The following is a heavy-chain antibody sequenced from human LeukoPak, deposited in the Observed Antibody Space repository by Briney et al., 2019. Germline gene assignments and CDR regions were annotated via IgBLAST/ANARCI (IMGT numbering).Heavy chain of an antibody. CDR2: IRSDERNK. Sequence: GSLRLSCATSRFTFDKYDMHLVRQAPGKGLQWVALIRSDERNKYYPDSVKGRFTISRDNSKNTLYLQMNSLRGDDTALYYCAKGYYYVGTGYSDGWGQGTRVTVSS. J-gene: IGHJ4*02. V-gene: IGHV3-30*02. D-gene: IGHD3-10*02. CDR1: RFTFDKYD. CDR3: AKGYYYVGTGYSDG.